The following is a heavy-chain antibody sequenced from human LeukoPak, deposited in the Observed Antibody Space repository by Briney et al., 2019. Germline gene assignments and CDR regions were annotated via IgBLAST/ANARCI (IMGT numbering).Heavy chain of an antibody. CDR3: ARAFVGYCSGGSCYQVWFDP. Sequence: GGSLRLSCAASGFAFSDYYMSWIRQAPGKGLEWVSYISSSGSTIYYADSVKGRFTISRDNAKNSLYLQMNSLRAEDTAVYYCARAFVGYCSGGSCYQVWFDPWGQGTLVTVSS. J-gene: IGHJ5*02. CDR2: ISSSGSTI. V-gene: IGHV3-11*01. D-gene: IGHD2-15*01. CDR1: GFAFSDYY.